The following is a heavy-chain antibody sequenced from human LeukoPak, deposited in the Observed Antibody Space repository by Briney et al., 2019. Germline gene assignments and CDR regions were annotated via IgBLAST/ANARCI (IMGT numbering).Heavy chain of an antibody. J-gene: IGHJ4*02. CDR1: RYSITKNW. CDR3: ARVLIRYLDY. CDR2: IDPSDSYT. Sequence: GESLKISCEGSRYSITKNWISWMRQMPGKGLEWVGTIDPSDSYTNYSPSFQGHVTISADKFISTAYLRWSSLKASDTAMYYWARVLIRYLDYWGQGTLVTVSS. V-gene: IGHV5-10-1*01. D-gene: IGHD3-10*01.